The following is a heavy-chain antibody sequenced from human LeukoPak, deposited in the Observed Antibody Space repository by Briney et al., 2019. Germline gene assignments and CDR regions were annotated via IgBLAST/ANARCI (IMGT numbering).Heavy chain of an antibody. CDR1: GFTFDDYA. CDR3: AKEGSDAFDI. Sequence: PGRSLRLSCAASGFTFDDYAMHWVRQAPGKGLEWVSGTSWNSGSIGYADSVKGRFTISRDNAKNSLYLQMNSLRAEDMALYYCAKEGSDAFDIWGQGTMVTVSS. J-gene: IGHJ3*02. CDR2: TSWNSGSI. V-gene: IGHV3-9*03.